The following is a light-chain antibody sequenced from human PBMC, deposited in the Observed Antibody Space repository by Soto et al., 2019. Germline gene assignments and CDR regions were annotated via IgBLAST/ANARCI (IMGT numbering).Light chain of an antibody. V-gene: IGLV1-40*01. CDR2: GNN. Sequence: QSVLTQPPSVAGAPGQRVTISCTGSSSNIGAGYDVHWYQQLPGTAPKLLIYGNNNRPSGVPDRFSGSKSGTAASLAITGLASQVAADYYCQSYDSRLSGSGVFGGGTKLPVL. CDR3: QSYDSRLSGSGV. CDR1: SSNIGAGYD. J-gene: IGLJ3*02.